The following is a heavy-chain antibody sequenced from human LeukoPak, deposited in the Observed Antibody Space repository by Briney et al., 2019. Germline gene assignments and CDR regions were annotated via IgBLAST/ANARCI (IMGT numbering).Heavy chain of an antibody. Sequence: SETLSLTCTVSGGSISSYYWSWIRQPPGKGLEWIGYIYHSGSTYYNPSLKSRVTISVDRSKNQFSLKLSSVTAADTAVYYCVLEPHHWGQGTLVTVSS. V-gene: IGHV4-59*04. J-gene: IGHJ4*02. CDR3: VLEPHH. CDR1: GGSISSYY. D-gene: IGHD1-1*01. CDR2: IYHSGST.